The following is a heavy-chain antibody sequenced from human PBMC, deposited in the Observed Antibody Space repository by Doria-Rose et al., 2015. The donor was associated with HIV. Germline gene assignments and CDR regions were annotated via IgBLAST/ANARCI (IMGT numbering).Heavy chain of an antibody. V-gene: IGHV4-4*02. CDR3: AREEDCDGGSCYSDD. J-gene: IGHJ4*02. D-gene: IGHD2-15*01. CDR2: IHHTVTT. CDR1: GVSVSSGNW. Sequence: QVQLQESGPGLVKPSGTLSLTCAVSGVSVSSGNWWTWVRQPPGKGLEWIGEIHHTVTTNYNPSLKSRVTISEDKSKSQFSLTLTSVTAADTAVYYCAREEDCDGGSCYSDDWGRGTLVTVSS.